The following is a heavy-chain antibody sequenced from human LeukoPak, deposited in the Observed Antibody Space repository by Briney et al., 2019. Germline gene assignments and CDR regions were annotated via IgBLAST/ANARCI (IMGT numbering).Heavy chain of an antibody. J-gene: IGHJ5*02. CDR3: ARTPRRNWFDP. CDR1: GGSISSYY. CDR2: IYTSGST. D-gene: IGHD5-24*01. V-gene: IGHV4-4*09. Sequence: PSETLSLTCTVPGGSISSYYWSWIRQPPGKGLEWIGYIYTSGSTNYNPSLKSRVTISVDTSKNQFSLKLSSVTAADTAVYYCARTPRRNWFDPWGQGTLVTVSS.